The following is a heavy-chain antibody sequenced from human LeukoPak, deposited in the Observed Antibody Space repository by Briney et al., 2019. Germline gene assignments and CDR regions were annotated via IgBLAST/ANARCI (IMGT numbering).Heavy chain of an antibody. CDR2: IYYSGST. Sequence: PSETLSLTCTVSGGSFSSGSYYWSWLRQPPGMGLESLGNIYYSGSTNYNPSLMSRVTISVDTSKNQFSLKLSSVPGADTAVYYCARKDPSGTYGAFDIWGQGTMVTVSS. J-gene: IGHJ3*02. CDR1: GGSFSSGSYY. V-gene: IGHV4-61*01. CDR3: ARKDPSGTYGAFDI. D-gene: IGHD3-10*01.